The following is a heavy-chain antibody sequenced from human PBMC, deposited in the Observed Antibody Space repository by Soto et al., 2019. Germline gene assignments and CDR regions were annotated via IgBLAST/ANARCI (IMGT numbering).Heavy chain of an antibody. Sequence: EVQLVEAGGGLIQPGGSLRLSCEASGFTVSSNYMSWVRQAPGKGLEWVSVIYSGGSTYYADSVKGRFTISRDNSKNTLYLQMNSLRAEDTAVYYCAREGNWNALAFDYWGQGTLVTVSS. D-gene: IGHD1-1*01. CDR1: GFTVSSNY. CDR2: IYSGGST. J-gene: IGHJ4*02. V-gene: IGHV3-53*01. CDR3: AREGNWNALAFDY.